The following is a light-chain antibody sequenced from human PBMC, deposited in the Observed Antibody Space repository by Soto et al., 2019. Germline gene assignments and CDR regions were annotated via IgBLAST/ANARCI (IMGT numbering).Light chain of an antibody. V-gene: IGLV2-14*03. J-gene: IGLJ1*01. Sequence: QSALTQPASVSGSPGQSITISCTGTSSDVGGYNYVPWYQHHPGKAPKLMIYDVSNRPSGVSNRFSGSKSGNTASLTISGLQPEDEADYYYSSYTTSNTRQIVFGTGTKVTVL. CDR1: SSDVGGYNY. CDR2: DVS. CDR3: SSYTTSNTRQIV.